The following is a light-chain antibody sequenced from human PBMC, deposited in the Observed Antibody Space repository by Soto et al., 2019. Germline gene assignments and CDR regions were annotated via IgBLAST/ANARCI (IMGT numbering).Light chain of an antibody. V-gene: IGKV3-15*01. CDR1: QSVSSN. Sequence: EIVMTQSPATLSLSPGERAALSCRASQSVSSNFVWCQQKPGQAPRLLIYGASTRATGIPARFSGSGSGTEFTLTISSLQSEDFAVYYCQQYSNWPSTFGQGTKLEIK. CDR3: QQYSNWPST. CDR2: GAS. J-gene: IGKJ2*01.